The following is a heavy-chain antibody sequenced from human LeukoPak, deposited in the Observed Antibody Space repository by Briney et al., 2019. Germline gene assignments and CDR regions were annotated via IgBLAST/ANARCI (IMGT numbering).Heavy chain of an antibody. D-gene: IGHD3-9*01. CDR1: GSTFTGAY. CDR2: INPNSGET. J-gene: IGHJ4*02. CDR3: ARVLFNSGYDY. V-gene: IGHV1-2*02. Sequence: GASVKVSCKPSGSTFTGAYMHWVRQAPGQGLEWMGWINPNSGETKFAQKFQGRVTMTRDTSISTVYTDLGGLRSDDTAVYYCARVLFNSGYDYWGQGSLVTVSS.